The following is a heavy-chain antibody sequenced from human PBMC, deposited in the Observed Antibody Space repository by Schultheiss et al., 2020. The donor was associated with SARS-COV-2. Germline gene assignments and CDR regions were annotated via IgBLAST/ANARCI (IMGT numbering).Heavy chain of an antibody. Sequence: GGSLRLSCAASGFTFSSYAMSWVRQAPGKGLEWVSSINSRGDTTYYADSVKGRFPISRDNFKNTVYLHMNSLRADDTAVYYCAGGYSYGYPFDYWGQGTLVTVSS. CDR3: AGGYSYGYPFDY. D-gene: IGHD5-18*01. V-gene: IGHV3-23*01. CDR2: INSRGDTT. J-gene: IGHJ4*02. CDR1: GFTFSSYA.